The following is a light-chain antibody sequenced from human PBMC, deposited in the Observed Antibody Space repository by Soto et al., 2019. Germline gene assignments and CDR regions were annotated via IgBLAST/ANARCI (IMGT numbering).Light chain of an antibody. J-gene: IGKJ1*01. Sequence: EIVLTQSPGTLSLSPGERATLACRASQSVRSGFLAWYQQKPGQAPRLLIYGASSRATGIPDSFSGRGSGRDFTLNISRLEPEDFAVYYCQQYDSSPWTFGQGTKVEIK. CDR1: QSVRSGF. CDR3: QQYDSSPWT. V-gene: IGKV3-20*01. CDR2: GAS.